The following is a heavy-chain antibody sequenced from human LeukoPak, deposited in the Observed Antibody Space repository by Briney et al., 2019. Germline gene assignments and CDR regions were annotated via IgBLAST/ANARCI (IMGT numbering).Heavy chain of an antibody. J-gene: IGHJ6*04. Sequence: GGSLRLSCAASGFTFSSYWMSWVRQAPGKGLGWVANIKQVGSEKYYVDSVKGRFTISRDNAKNSLYLQMNSLRAEDTAVYYCARVRRYYGSGRDVWGKGTTVTVSS. V-gene: IGHV3-7*01. D-gene: IGHD3-10*01. CDR1: GFTFSSYW. CDR2: IKQVGSEK. CDR3: ARVRRYYGSGRDV.